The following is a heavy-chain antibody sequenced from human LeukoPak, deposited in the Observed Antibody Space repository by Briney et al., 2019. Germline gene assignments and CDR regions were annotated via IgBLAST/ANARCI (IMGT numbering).Heavy chain of an antibody. CDR2: ISSSSSYI. CDR1: GFTFSSYS. Sequence: GGSLRLSCAASGFTFSSYSMNWVRQAPGKGLEWVSSISSSSSYIYYADSVKGRFTISRDNAKNSLYLQMNSLRAEDTAVYYCASDIWGDDYYYMDVWGKGTTVTISS. V-gene: IGHV3-21*01. D-gene: IGHD2-21*01. CDR3: ASDIWGDDYYYMDV. J-gene: IGHJ6*03.